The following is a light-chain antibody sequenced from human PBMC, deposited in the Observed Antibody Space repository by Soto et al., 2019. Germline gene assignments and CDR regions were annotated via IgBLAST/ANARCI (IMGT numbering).Light chain of an antibody. CDR3: QQYSSSPLT. Sequence: EIVLTQSPGTLSLSPGERATLSCRASQSVRSSHLAWYQQMPGQPPRLLIYGASNRATGIPDRFSGSGSGTDFTLTISRLEPEDFAVYYCQQYSSSPLTFGGGTKVDIK. CDR1: QSVRSSH. V-gene: IGKV3-20*01. CDR2: GAS. J-gene: IGKJ4*01.